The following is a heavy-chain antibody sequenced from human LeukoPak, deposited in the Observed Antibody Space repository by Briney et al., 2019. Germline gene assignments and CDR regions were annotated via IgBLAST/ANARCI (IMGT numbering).Heavy chain of an antibody. CDR1: GFTFSNYA. CDR3: ARDAPQVPVAGVLAS. Sequence: PGGSLRLSCAASGFTFSNYAMSWVRQAPGKGLEWLSSITGGGDFTYHADSVKGRFSISRDNSKNTLFLQMNSLRVEDTAIYYCARDAPQVPVAGVLASWGQGSLVTVSS. CDR2: ITGGGDFT. D-gene: IGHD6-13*01. J-gene: IGHJ5*02. V-gene: IGHV3-23*01.